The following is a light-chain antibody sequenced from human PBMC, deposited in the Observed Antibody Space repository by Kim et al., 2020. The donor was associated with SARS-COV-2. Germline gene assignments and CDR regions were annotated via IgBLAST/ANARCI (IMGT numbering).Light chain of an antibody. J-gene: IGLJ3*02. V-gene: IGLV3-1*01. CDR3: QAWDSSTAV. CDR1: KLGDKY. CDR2: QHT. Sequence: SVSPGQTASITCSGAKLGDKYAYWYQQKPGKSPVLVIYQHTKRPSGISQRFSGSSSGNTATLTISPAQTVDEADYYCQAWDSSTAVFGGGTQLTVL.